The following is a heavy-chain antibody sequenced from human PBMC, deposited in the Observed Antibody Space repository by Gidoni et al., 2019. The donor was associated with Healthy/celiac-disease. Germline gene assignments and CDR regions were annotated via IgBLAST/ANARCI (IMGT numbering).Heavy chain of an antibody. V-gene: IGHV4-59*01. CDR1: GGSISSYY. D-gene: IGHD6-13*01. CDR3: ARVRWQQLAFSIDP. CDR2: IYYSGST. J-gene: IGHJ5*02. Sequence: QVQLQESGPGLVKPSATLSLTCTVPGGSISSYYWSWIRQPPGKGLEWIGYIYYSGSTNYNPSLKSRVTISVDTSKNQFSLKLSSVTAADTAVYYCARVRWQQLAFSIDPWGQGTLVTVSS.